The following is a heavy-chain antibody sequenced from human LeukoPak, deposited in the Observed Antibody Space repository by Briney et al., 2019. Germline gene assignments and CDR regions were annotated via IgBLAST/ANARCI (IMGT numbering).Heavy chain of an antibody. CDR2: IRSKANSYAT. Sequence: PGGSLRLSCTASGFSFSSYSMKWVRQAPGKGLEWVGRIRSKANSYATAYAASVKGRFTISRDDSKNTAYLQMNSLKTEDTAVYYCTRHFAVMTTEVFSHAFDIWGQGTMVTVSS. CDR1: GFSFSSYS. J-gene: IGHJ3*02. V-gene: IGHV3-73*01. CDR3: TRHFAVMTTEVFSHAFDI. D-gene: IGHD2-21*02.